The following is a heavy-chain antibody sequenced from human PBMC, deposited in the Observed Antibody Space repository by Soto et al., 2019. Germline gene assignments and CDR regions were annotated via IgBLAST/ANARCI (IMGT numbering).Heavy chain of an antibody. V-gene: IGHV1-8*01. J-gene: IGHJ4*02. CDR3: ARREYSGXGLGY. Sequence: ASVKVSCKASGYTFTSYDINWVRQATGQGLEWMGWMNPNSGNTGYAQKFQGRVTMTSNTSISTAYMELSSLRSEDTAVYYCARREYSGXGLGYWGQGTLVTVSS. CDR2: MNPNSGNT. D-gene: IGHD5-12*01. CDR1: GYTFTSYD.